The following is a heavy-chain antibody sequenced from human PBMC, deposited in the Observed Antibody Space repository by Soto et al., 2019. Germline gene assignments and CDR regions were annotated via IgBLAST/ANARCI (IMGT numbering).Heavy chain of an antibody. CDR2: INPSGGST. D-gene: IGHD2-15*01. CDR3: ARDRRDIVVVGAATGTGFFDY. CDR1: GYTFTSYY. J-gene: IGHJ4*02. V-gene: IGHV1-46*01. Sequence: ASVKVSCKASGYTFTSYYMHWVRQAPGQGLEWMGIINPSGGSTSYAQKFQGRVTMTRDTSTSTVYMELSSLRSEDTAVYYCARDRRDIVVVGAATGTGFFDYWGQGTMVTVSS.